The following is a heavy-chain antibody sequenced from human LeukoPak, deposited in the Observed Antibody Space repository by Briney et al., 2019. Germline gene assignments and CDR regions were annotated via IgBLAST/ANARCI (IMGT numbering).Heavy chain of an antibody. CDR1: GYTFTDYY. Sequence: ASVKLSCKVSGYTFTDYYMHWVQQAPGKGLEWMGLVDPEDSETIYAEKFQGRVTITADTSTDTAYMELSSLRSEDTAVYYCARWDYYDSSGYCYWGQGTLVTVSS. V-gene: IGHV1-69-2*01. CDR2: VDPEDSET. J-gene: IGHJ4*02. CDR3: ARWDYYDSSGYCY. D-gene: IGHD3-22*01.